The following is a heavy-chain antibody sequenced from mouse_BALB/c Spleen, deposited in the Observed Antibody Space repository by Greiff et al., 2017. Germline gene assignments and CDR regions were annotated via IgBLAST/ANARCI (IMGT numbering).Heavy chain of an antibody. D-gene: IGHD2-4*01. CDR2: ISSGGGNT. CDR1: GFTFSSYT. Sequence: EVKLVESGGGLVKPGGSLKLSCAASGFTFSSYTMSWVRQTPEKRLEWVATISSGGGNTYYPDSVKGRFTISRDNAKNNLYLQMSSLRSEDTALYYCARYSRITSDAMDYWGQGTSVTVSS. J-gene: IGHJ4*01. CDR3: ARYSRITSDAMDY. V-gene: IGHV5-9*03.